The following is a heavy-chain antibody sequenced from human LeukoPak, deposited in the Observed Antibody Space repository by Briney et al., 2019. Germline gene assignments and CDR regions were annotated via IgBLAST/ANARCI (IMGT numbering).Heavy chain of an antibody. V-gene: IGHV3-7*05. D-gene: IGHD6-13*01. J-gene: IGHJ4*02. Sequence: PGGSPRLSCAASGFTFSSHWMSWVRQAPGKGLEWVANIKQDGSEKYYVDSVKGRFTISRDNAKNSLYLQMDSLGAEDTAVYYCASRAGYSSSWSAFDYWGQGTLVTVSS. CDR3: ASRAGYSSSWSAFDY. CDR2: IKQDGSEK. CDR1: GFTFSSHW.